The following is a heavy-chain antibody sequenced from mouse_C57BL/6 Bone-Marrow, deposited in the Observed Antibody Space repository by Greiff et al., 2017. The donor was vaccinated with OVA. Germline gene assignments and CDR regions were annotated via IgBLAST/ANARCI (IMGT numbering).Heavy chain of an antibody. CDR3: ARDYYGSSYWYFDV. D-gene: IGHD1-1*01. CDR2: IYYSGTI. Sequence: EVQLQESVPGLVKPSQTVFLTCTVTGISITTGNYRWSWIRQFPGNKLEWIGYIYYSGTITYNPSLTSRTTITRDTPKNQFFLEMNSLTAEDTATYYCARDYYGSSYWYFDVWGTGTTVTVSS. CDR1: GISITTGNYR. V-gene: IGHV3-5*01. J-gene: IGHJ1*03.